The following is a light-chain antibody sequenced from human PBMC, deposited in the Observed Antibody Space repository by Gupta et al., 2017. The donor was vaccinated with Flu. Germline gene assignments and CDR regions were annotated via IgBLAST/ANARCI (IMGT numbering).Light chain of an antibody. Sequence: SLSASVGDRVTITCRAGQNIRSALNWYQQKAGKAPRILISAASRLRRGVPPRFSGSGAGTEFTLTISSRQPEDLATYYCQEAYNSPPVSTFGQGTKIKI. CDR1: QNIRSA. V-gene: IGKV1-39*01. CDR2: AAS. J-gene: IGKJ2*02. CDR3: QEAYNSPPVST.